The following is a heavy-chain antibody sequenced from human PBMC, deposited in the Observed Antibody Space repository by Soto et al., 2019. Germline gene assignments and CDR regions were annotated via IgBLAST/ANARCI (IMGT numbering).Heavy chain of an antibody. CDR2: IYSGGST. D-gene: IGHD3-22*01. CDR3: ARVDYDSSGYYYEGYFDY. J-gene: IGHJ4*02. CDR1: GFTVSSNY. V-gene: IGHV3-53*01. Sequence: VGSLRLSCAASGFTVSSNYMSWVRQAPGKGLEWVSVIYSGGSTYYADSVKGRFTISRDNSKNTLYLQMNSLRAEDTAVYYCARVDYDSSGYYYEGYFDYWGQGTLVTVSS.